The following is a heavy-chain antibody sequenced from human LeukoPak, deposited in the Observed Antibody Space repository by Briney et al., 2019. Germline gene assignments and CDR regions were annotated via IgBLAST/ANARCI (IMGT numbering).Heavy chain of an antibody. V-gene: IGHV3-53*01. CDR1: GFTVSSSY. D-gene: IGHD2-15*01. Sequence: PGGSLRLSCAASGFTVSSSYLSWVRQAPGKGLEWVSIIYSGGNTYYADSVQGRFTISRDNSKSTLCLQMNSLRAEDTAVYYCAKQLGYCSDGSCYFPYWGQGTLVTVSS. J-gene: IGHJ4*02. CDR3: AKQLGYCSDGSCYFPY. CDR2: IYSGGNT.